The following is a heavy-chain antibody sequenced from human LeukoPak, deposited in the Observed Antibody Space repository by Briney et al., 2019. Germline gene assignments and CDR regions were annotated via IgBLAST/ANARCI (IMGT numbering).Heavy chain of an antibody. Sequence: GGSLRLSCAASGFTFSGYSMNWVRQAPGKGLEWVSSISSSSSYIYYADSVKGRFTISRDNAKNSLYLQMNSLRAEDTAVYYCASVDTAMNGIDYWGQGTLVTVSS. J-gene: IGHJ4*02. CDR1: GFTFSGYS. V-gene: IGHV3-21*01. D-gene: IGHD5-18*01. CDR2: ISSSSSYI. CDR3: ASVDTAMNGIDY.